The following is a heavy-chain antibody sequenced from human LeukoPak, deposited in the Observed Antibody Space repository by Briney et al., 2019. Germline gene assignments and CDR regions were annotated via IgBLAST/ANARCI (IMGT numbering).Heavy chain of an antibody. Sequence: GGSLRLSCAASGFTVSSYAMSWARQAPGKGLEWVSAFGRIVGGTYYADSVKGRFTVSGDTSKNTLFLQMNSLRVEDTAVYYCAKRLGTGNAFDVWGQGTMLTVSS. D-gene: IGHD7-27*01. V-gene: IGHV3-23*01. J-gene: IGHJ3*01. CDR1: GFTVSSYA. CDR3: AKRLGTGNAFDV. CDR2: FGRIVGGT.